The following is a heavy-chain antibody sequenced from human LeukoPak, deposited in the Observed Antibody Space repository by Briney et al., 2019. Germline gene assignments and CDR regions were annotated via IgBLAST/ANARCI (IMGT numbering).Heavy chain of an antibody. CDR1: GYTFTGYY. Sequence: GASVKVSCKASGYTFTGYYMHWVRQAPGQGLEWMGWINPNSGGTNYAQKFQGRVTMTRDTSISTAYMELSRLRSDDTAVYYCARADGYNFVDLDYWGQGTLVTVSS. CDR3: ARADGYNFVDLDY. CDR2: INPNSGGT. V-gene: IGHV1-2*02. D-gene: IGHD5-24*01. J-gene: IGHJ4*02.